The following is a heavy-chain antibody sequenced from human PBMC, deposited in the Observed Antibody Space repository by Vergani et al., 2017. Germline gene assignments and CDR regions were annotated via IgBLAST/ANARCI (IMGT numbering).Heavy chain of an antibody. J-gene: IGHJ4*02. CDR3: AKDRPRDWETPLFLFDY. Sequence: VQLVESGGGLVQPGESLRLSCTVSGFTFTSYGISWVRQAPGKGLEWVSGISASGGSTYYTDSVKGRFIISRDISKNTLYLQMSSLRADDTAVYYCAKDRPRDWETPLFLFDYWGQGTLVAVSS. D-gene: IGHD1-26*01. CDR2: ISASGGST. V-gene: IGHV3-23*04. CDR1: GFTFTSYG.